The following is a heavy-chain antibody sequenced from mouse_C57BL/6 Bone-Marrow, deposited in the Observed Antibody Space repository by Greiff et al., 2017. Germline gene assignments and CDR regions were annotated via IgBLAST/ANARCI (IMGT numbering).Heavy chain of an antibody. J-gene: IGHJ4*01. D-gene: IGHD2-4*01. Sequence: EVQLQQSGPELVKPGASVKISCKASGYSFTDYNMNWVKQSHGKSLEWIGVINPNYGTTSYNQKFKGKATLAVDQTSSTAYMQLNRLTSEDSAVYYCARGYDYDYAMDYGGQGTSVTVSA. CDR2: INPNYGTT. CDR1: GYSFTDYN. V-gene: IGHV1-39*01. CDR3: ARGYDYDYAMDY.